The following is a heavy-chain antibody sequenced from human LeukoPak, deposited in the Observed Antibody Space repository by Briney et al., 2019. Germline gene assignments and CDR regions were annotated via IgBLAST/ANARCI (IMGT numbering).Heavy chain of an antibody. J-gene: IGHJ4*02. D-gene: IGHD4-11*01. CDR1: GFTFSSYG. V-gene: IGHV3-30*18. CDR3: AKVGRLSDSNYD. CDR2: ISYDGSNK. Sequence: GGSLRLSCAASGFTFSSYGMHWVRQAPGKGLEWVAVISYDGSNKYYADSVKGRFTISRDNSKNTLYLQMNSLRAEDTAVYYCAKVGRLSDSNYDWGRGTLVTVSS.